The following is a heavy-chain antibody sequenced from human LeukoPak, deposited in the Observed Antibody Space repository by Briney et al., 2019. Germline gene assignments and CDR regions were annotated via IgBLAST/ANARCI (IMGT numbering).Heavy chain of an antibody. Sequence: PGGSLRLSCEASRLTFSTYTMHWVRQAPGKGLEWVASISYDGTNKYYADSVKGRFTISRDNSKNTLYLQMNSLRAEDTAVYYCAREGGTAVAGTFGYWGQGTLVTVSS. J-gene: IGHJ4*02. CDR2: ISYDGTNK. CDR3: AREGGTAVAGTFGY. CDR1: RLTFSTYT. V-gene: IGHV3-30*14. D-gene: IGHD6-19*01.